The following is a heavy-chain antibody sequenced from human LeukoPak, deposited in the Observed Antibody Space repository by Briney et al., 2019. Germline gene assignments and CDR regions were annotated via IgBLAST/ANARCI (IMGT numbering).Heavy chain of an antibody. CDR1: GFNFNTYT. CDR2: ITYNSIYI. CDR3: ARGSLIDF. V-gene: IGHV3-21*01. Sequence: GGSLRLSCAASGFNFNTYTMNWVRQATGKGLEWVSSITYNSIYIYYADSLEGRFAISRDNVKNSLYLQLSSLRAEDTAVYYCARGSLIDFWGQGTLVSVSS. J-gene: IGHJ4*02. D-gene: IGHD3-3*01.